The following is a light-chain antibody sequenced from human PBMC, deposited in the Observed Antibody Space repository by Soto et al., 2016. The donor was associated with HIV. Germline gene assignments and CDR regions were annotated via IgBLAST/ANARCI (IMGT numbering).Light chain of an antibody. V-gene: IGKV1-5*03. CDR3: QEYNTYRYT. Sequence: DIQMTQSPSTLSVSVGDRVTITCRATQSINTWLAWYQQKPGKAPKLLIYKASTLESGVPSRFSGSGSGTQFTLTISNLQPDDFATYFCQEYNTYRYTFGQGTNLEIK. CDR2: KAS. J-gene: IGKJ2*01. CDR1: QSINTW.